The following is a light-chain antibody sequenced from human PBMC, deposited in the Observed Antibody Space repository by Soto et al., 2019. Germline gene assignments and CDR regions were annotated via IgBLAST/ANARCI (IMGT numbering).Light chain of an antibody. CDR1: QSVSNN. J-gene: IGKJ1*01. CDR3: QQYNNWPRT. Sequence: EIVMTQSPATLSVSPGERATLSCRASQSVSNNLAWYQHKPGQAPRLLIYDVSTRATGIPARFSGSGSGTEFTLTISSLQSEDFAVYYCQQYNNWPRTFGRGNKVEIK. V-gene: IGKV3-15*01. CDR2: DVS.